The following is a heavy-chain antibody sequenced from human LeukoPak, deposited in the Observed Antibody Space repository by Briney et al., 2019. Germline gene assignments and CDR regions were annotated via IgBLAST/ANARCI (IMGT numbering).Heavy chain of an antibody. V-gene: IGHV4-59*01. D-gene: IGHD3-22*01. CDR1: GGSISSYY. CDR3: ARVTGYMIEDYFDY. Sequence: SETLSLACTVSGGSISSYYWSWIRQPPGKGLEWIGYIYYSGSTNYNPSLKSRVTISVDTSKNQFSLRLSSVTAADTAVYYCARVTGYMIEDYFDYWGQGTLVTVSS. J-gene: IGHJ4*02. CDR2: IYYSGST.